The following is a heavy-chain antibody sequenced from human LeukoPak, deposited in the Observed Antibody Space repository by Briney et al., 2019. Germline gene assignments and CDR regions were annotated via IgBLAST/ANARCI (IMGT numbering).Heavy chain of an antibody. V-gene: IGHV1-24*01. CDR1: GYTLTELS. J-gene: IGHJ4*02. D-gene: IGHD3-22*01. CDR2: FDPEDGET. Sequence: ASVKVSCKVSGYTLTELSMHWVRQAPGKGLEWMGGFDPEDGETIYAQKFQGRVTMTEDTSTGTAYMELSSLRSEDTAVYYCASTPRQDSSGYYYYWGQGTLVTVSS. CDR3: ASTPRQDSSGYYYY.